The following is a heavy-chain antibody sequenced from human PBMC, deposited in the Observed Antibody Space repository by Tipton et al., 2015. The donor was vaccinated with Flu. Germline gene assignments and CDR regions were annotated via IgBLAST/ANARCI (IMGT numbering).Heavy chain of an antibody. CDR3: ARLSYYDVDLKNFYFDY. CDR1: GGSMSSSSYY. V-gene: IGHV4-39*01. D-gene: IGHD3-10*02. J-gene: IGHJ4*02. CDR2: IYPSGTT. Sequence: TLSLTCTVSGGSMSSSSYYWGWIRQPPGKGLEWIGSIYPSGTTYYNPSLKSRVTISVDTSKNQFSLMLRSVTAADTAVYYCARLSYYDVDLKNFYFDYWGQGALVTVSS.